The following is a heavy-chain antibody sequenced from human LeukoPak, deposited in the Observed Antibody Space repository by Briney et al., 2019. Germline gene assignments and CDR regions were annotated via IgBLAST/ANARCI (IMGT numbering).Heavy chain of an antibody. CDR3: AHKVLRTDWPRTYFFDY. V-gene: IGHV2-5*02. D-gene: IGHD3-9*01. CDR2: SYWDDDK. J-gene: IGHJ4*02. Sequence: SGPTLVKPTQTLTLTCTFSGFSLTTTGVGVGWIRQPPGKALEWLALSYWDDDKYYSTSLKTRLTITKDTSRNQVLLTMTNMDPVDTATYFCAHKVLRTDWPRTYFFDYWGQGTLVTVSS. CDR1: GFSLTTTGVG.